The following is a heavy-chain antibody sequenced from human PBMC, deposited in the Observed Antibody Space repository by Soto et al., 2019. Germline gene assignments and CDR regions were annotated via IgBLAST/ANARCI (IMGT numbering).Heavy chain of an antibody. CDR2: VYYTGNT. V-gene: IGHV4-39*01. J-gene: IGHJ6*02. CDR1: GGFISSSTYY. CDR3: ARHSGGGEYFYNGMDV. Sequence: TSETLSLTCTVSGGFISSSTYYWGWIRQPPGKGLEWIGCVYYTGNTYDNPSLKSRVTISVDTSKNQFSLKLTSVTAADTAVYYCARHSGGGEYFYNGMDVWGQGTTVTVS. D-gene: IGHD3-16*01.